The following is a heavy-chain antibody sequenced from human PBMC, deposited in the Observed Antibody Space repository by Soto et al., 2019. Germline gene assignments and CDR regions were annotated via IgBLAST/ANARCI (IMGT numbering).Heavy chain of an antibody. J-gene: IGHJ4*02. V-gene: IGHV3-72*01. CDR3: ASDGGYDYNDY. CDR1: GFSFSDHY. Sequence: PGGSLRLSCAASGFSFSDHYMDWVRQAPGKGLEWVGRLRNKASSSTTEYAASVEGRFNMARDDSKNSLYLQMNSLKTEDTAVYYCASDGGYDYNDYWGQGTLVTVSS. CDR2: LRNKASSSTT. D-gene: IGHD5-12*01.